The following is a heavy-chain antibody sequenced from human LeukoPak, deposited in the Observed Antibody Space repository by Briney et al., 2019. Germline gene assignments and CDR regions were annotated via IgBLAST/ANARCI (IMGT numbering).Heavy chain of an antibody. D-gene: IGHD2-8*01. CDR1: GFTFTSYA. Sequence: GGSLRLSCAASGFTFTSYALSWVRQAPGKGLEWVSSISGSGGSTYYADSVKGRFTISRDNSKNTLYLQMNSLRAEDTAVYYCAKDLPNPGTSRHFQYWGQGNLVTVSS. CDR3: AKDLPNPGTSRHFQY. V-gene: IGHV3-23*01. J-gene: IGHJ1*01. CDR2: ISGSGGST.